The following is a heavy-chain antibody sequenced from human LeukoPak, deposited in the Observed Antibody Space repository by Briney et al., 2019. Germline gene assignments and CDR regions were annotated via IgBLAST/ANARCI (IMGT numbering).Heavy chain of an antibody. CDR2: TYYKSKWYN. CDR3: ARAEALGYSSSWYADY. V-gene: IGHV6-1*01. CDR1: GDSISSNTAT. J-gene: IGHJ4*02. Sequence: SQTLSLTCVISGDSISSNTATWNWITQSPSRGLEWLGRTYYKSKWYNDYAVSVKSRITIDPDTSKNQFSLQLNSVTPEDTAVYYCARAEALGYSSSWYADYWGQGTLVTVSS. D-gene: IGHD6-13*01.